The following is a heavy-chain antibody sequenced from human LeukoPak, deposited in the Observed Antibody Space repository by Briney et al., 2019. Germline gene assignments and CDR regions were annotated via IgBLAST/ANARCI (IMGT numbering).Heavy chain of an antibody. D-gene: IGHD3-9*01. Sequence: SETLSLTCTVSGGSISSGSYYWSWIRQPAGKGLEWIGRIYTSGSTNYNPSLKSRVTISVDTSKNQFSLKLSSVTAADTAVYYCARDLHSFDWHNRRYYYYYMDVWGKGTTVTISS. CDR1: GGSISSGSYY. V-gene: IGHV4-61*02. CDR3: ARDLHSFDWHNRRYYYYYMDV. CDR2: IYTSGST. J-gene: IGHJ6*03.